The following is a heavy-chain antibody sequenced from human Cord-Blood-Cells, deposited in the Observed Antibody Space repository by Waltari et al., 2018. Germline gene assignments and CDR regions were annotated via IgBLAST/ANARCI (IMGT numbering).Heavy chain of an antibody. Sequence: RASGYTFTSYDINWVRQATGQGLEWMGWMNPNSGNTGYAQKFQGRVTMTRNTSISTAYMELSSLRSEDTAVYYCYSGSDAFDIWGQGTMVTVSS. CDR1: GYTFTSYD. D-gene: IGHD3-10*01. V-gene: IGHV1-8*01. CDR3: YSGSDAFDI. J-gene: IGHJ3*02. CDR2: MNPNSGNT.